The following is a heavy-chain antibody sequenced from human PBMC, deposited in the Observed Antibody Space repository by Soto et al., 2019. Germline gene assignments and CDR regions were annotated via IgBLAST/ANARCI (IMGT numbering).Heavy chain of an antibody. V-gene: IGHV5-51*01. J-gene: IGHJ4*02. CDR2: IYPGDSDT. CDR1: GYSFTSYC. CDR3: GRKVAPASTVWSFHY. D-gene: IGHD2-2*01. Sequence: GESLKLSCTGSGYSFTSYCICWVRQRPGKGLEWMWIIYPGDSDTKYNPAFQGEVTISAHKSISTAFLQGSSLKASDSAMYYCGRKVAPASTVWSFHYWGQGTLVTVSS.